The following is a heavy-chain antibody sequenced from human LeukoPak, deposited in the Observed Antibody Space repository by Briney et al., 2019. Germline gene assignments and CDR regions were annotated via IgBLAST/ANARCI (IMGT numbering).Heavy chain of an antibody. CDR1: GGTFSSYA. CDR2: IIPIFGTA. CDR3: ARRTTFPVVGMDV. V-gene: IGHV1-69*05. D-gene: IGHD1-7*01. Sequence: ASVKVSCKASGGTFSSYAISWVRQAPGQGLEWMGGIIPIFGTANYAQKFQGSVTITTDESTSTAYMELSSLRSEDTAVYYCARRTTFPVVGMDVWGQGTTVTVSS. J-gene: IGHJ6*02.